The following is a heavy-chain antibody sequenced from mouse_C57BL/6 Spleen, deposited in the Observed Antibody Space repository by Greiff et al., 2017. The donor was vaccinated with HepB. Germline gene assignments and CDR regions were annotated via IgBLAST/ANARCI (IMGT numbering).Heavy chain of an antibody. Sequence: QVQLKESGAELVRPGASVTLSCKASGYTFTDYEMHWVKQTPVHGLEWIGAIDPETGGTAYNQKFKGKAILTADKSSSTAYMELRSLTSEDSAVYYCTRLGITRDFDVWGTGTTVTVSS. CDR1: GYTFTDYE. V-gene: IGHV1-15*01. D-gene: IGHD2-4*01. CDR2: IDPETGGT. CDR3: TRLGITRDFDV. J-gene: IGHJ1*03.